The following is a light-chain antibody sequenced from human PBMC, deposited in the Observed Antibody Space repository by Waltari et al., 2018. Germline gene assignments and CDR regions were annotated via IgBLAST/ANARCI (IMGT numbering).Light chain of an antibody. CDR3: MQGLQIPFT. Sequence: EIVMTQPPISPPVTPGEPANISCRSSESRLHTNGYYYLDWYLQRPGQSPQLLIYFGSNRASGVADRFSGSASGTDFTLQVSRVEAEDVGVYFCMQGLQIPFTFGQGTRLQI. CDR2: FGS. J-gene: IGKJ2*01. CDR1: ESRLHTNGYYY. V-gene: IGKV2-28*01.